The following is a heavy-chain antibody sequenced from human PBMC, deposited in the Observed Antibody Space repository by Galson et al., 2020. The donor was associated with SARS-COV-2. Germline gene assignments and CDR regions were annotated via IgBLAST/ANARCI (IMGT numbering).Heavy chain of an antibody. CDR3: AKVSPIYTNMVPDLDY. CDR2: ISFDGRST. V-gene: IGHV3-30*18. J-gene: IGHJ4*02. CDR1: GFTFSDYG. Sequence: TGGSLRLSCAASGFTFSDYGMHWVRQAPGKGLEWVAGISFDGRSTYFADSVKGRCLVSRDDSKNTLFMRMNSVRPEDTAVYYCAKVSPIYTNMVPDLDYWGQGTLVTVAS. D-gene: IGHD5-18*01.